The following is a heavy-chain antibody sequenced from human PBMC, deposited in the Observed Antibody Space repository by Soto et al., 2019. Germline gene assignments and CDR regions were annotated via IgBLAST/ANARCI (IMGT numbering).Heavy chain of an antibody. CDR2: IYHSGST. CDR1: SGSISSSNW. Sequence: PSETLSLTCAVSSGSISSSNWWSWVRQPPGKGLEWIGEIYHSGSTNYNPSLKSRVTISVDKSKNQFSLKLSSVTAADTAVYYCARSVTMVRGVLDDWGQGTLVTVSS. CDR3: ARSVTMVRGVLDD. V-gene: IGHV4-4*02. D-gene: IGHD3-10*01. J-gene: IGHJ4*02.